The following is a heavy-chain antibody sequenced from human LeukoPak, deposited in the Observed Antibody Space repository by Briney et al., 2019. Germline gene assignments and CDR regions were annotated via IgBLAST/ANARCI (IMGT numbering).Heavy chain of an antibody. CDR3: ARDTAMAFYYMDV. Sequence: ASVKVFCKASGYTFTGYYMHWVRQAPGQGLEWMGWINPNSGGTNYAQKFQGRVTMTRDTSISTAYMELSRLRSDDTAVYYCARDTAMAFYYMDVWGKGTTVTVSS. J-gene: IGHJ6*03. V-gene: IGHV1-2*02. CDR2: INPNSGGT. CDR1: GYTFTGYY. D-gene: IGHD5-18*01.